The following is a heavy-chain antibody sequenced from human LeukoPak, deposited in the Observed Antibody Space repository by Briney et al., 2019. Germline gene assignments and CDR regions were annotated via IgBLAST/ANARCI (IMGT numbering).Heavy chain of an antibody. CDR3: AAISTPTTRRAYHFDS. CDR2: FDPEGGET. CDR1: EYALTELS. J-gene: IGHJ4*02. Sequence: ASVKVSCKVPEYALTELSIHWVRQTPGKGLECMGGFDPEGGETIYAQKFQGRVTMTEDTSTDTAYMELSSLTSDDTAVYYCAAISTPTTRRAYHFDSWGQGTLVTVSS. D-gene: IGHD1-1*01. V-gene: IGHV1-24*01.